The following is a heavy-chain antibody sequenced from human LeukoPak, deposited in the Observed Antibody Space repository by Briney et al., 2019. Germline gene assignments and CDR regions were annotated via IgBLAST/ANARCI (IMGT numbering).Heavy chain of an antibody. CDR2: ISLSGGST. D-gene: IGHD1-7*01. V-gene: IGHV3-23*01. Sequence: GGSLRLSCAASGFTFSSSAMNWVRQAPGKGLEWVSGISLSGGSTYYADSVKGRFTISRDNSKHTLFLQMNSLRAEDTAVYYCTKEGKTRNWNYFQAKPVYWGQGTLVTVSS. CDR3: TKEGKTRNWNYFQAKPVY. CDR1: GFTFSSSA. J-gene: IGHJ4*02.